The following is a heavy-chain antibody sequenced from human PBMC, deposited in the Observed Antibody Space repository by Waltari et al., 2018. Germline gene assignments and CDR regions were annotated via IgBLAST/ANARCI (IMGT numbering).Heavy chain of an antibody. CDR1: DYPFTTYA. V-gene: IGHV1-3*01. Sequence: QVQVVQSGAEVKKPGASVQISCKASDYPFTTYAMHWVRPAPGQRLEWMGWINAGNGDTESSQKFQGRVTITRDTAASTAYMELSSLRSEDTAVYYCARDDGITGRAFGNYHGMDVWGQGTTVTVSS. J-gene: IGHJ6*02. D-gene: IGHD1-20*01. CDR3: ARDDGITGRAFGNYHGMDV. CDR2: INAGNGDT.